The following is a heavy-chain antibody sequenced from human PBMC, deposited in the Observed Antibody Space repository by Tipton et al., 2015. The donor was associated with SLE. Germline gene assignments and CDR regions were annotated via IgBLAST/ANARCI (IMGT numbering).Heavy chain of an antibody. CDR1: GASISSYY. V-gene: IGHV4-4*08. Sequence: TLSLTCTVSGASISSYYWSWIRQPPGTGQEWSGYVYPSGSSNYNPSPKSRVSISVDTSKNIFSLQLTSVTAVDTAVYYCAGEGASSWYGIDYWGQGTLVTVSS. D-gene: IGHD6-13*01. CDR3: AGEGASSWYGIDY. CDR2: VYPSGSS. J-gene: IGHJ4*02.